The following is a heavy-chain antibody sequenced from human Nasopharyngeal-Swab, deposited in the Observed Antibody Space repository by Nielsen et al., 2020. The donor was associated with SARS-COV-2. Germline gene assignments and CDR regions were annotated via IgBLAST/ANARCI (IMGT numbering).Heavy chain of an antibody. CDR2: ISYDGSNK. J-gene: IGHJ6*02. CDR3: ARDGPSTYYYYGMDV. CDR1: GFTFSSYA. V-gene: IGHV3-30*04. Sequence: GGSLRLSCAASGFTFSSYAMHWVRQAPGKGLEWVAVISYDGSNKYYADSVKGRLTISRDNSKNTLYLQMNSLRAEDTAVYYCARDGPSTYYYYGMDVWGQGTTVTVSS. D-gene: IGHD5/OR15-5a*01.